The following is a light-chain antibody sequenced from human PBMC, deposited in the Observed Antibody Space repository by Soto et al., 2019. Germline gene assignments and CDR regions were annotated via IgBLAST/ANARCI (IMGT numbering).Light chain of an antibody. CDR2: TSS. V-gene: IGKV1-39*01. J-gene: IGKJ3*01. CDR1: QSINRY. Sequence: DIQMTQSPSSLSASVGDRVTITCRASQSINRYLNWYQQKPGKAPKVLIYTSSTLRSGVPSRFTGSTSGTDFTLTISSLQPEDFAPYYCQQTYITPFSFGPGTRVDIK. CDR3: QQTYITPFS.